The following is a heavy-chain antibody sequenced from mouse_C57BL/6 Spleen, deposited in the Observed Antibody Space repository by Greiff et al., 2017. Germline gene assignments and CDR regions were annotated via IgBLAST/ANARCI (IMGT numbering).Heavy chain of an antibody. CDR2: ISSGSSTI. CDR3: ARTLTTVVAPDY. CDR1: GFTFSDYG. D-gene: IGHD1-1*01. J-gene: IGHJ2*01. Sequence: DVKLVESGGGLVKPGGSLKLSCAASGFTFSDYGMHWVRQAPEKGLEWVAYISSGSSTIYYADTVKGRFTISRDNAKNTLFLHMTSLRSEDTAMYYCARTLTTVVAPDYWGQGTTLTVSS. V-gene: IGHV5-17*01.